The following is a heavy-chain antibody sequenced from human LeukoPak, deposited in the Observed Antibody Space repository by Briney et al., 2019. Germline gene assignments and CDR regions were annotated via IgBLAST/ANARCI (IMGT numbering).Heavy chain of an antibody. CDR2: IYYSGTT. CDR3: ARPYGGNPGYFDY. V-gene: IGHV4-39*01. CDR1: GGSIGSNSEY. Sequence: SETLSLTCTVSGGSIGSNSEYCGWIRQPPGKGLEWIGNIYYSGTTYYNPSLKSRVTISVDTSKSQFSLKLSSVTAADTAVYYCARPYGGNPGYFDYWGQGTLVTVSS. D-gene: IGHD4-23*01. J-gene: IGHJ4*02.